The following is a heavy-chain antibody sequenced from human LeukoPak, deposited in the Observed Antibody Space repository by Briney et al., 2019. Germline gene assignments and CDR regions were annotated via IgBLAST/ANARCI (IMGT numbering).Heavy chain of an antibody. D-gene: IGHD5-24*01. V-gene: IGHV5-51*01. CDR3: ARLPGDGRYYYYYYMDV. Sequence: GESLKISCKGSGYSFTSYWIGWVRQMPGKGLEWMGIIYPGDSDTRYSPSFQGQVTISADKSISTAYLQWSSLKASDTAMYYCARLPGDGRYYYYYYMDVWGKGTTVTVSS. CDR1: GYSFTSYW. CDR2: IYPGDSDT. J-gene: IGHJ6*03.